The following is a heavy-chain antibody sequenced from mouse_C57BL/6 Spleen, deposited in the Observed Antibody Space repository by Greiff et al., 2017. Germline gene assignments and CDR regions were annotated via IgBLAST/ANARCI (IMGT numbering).Heavy chain of an antibody. CDR1: GFTFSDYG. J-gene: IGHJ1*03. Sequence: EVKVVESGGGLVKPGGSLKLSCAASGFTFSDYGMHWVRQAPEKGLEWVAYISSGSSTIYYADTVKGRFTISRDNAKNTLFLQMTSLRSEDTAMYYCARTTVVATHWYFDVWGTGTTVTVSS. D-gene: IGHD1-1*01. CDR2: ISSGSSTI. CDR3: ARTTVVATHWYFDV. V-gene: IGHV5-17*01.